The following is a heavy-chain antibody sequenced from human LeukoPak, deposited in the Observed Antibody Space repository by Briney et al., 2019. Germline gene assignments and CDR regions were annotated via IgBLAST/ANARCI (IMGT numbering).Heavy chain of an antibody. V-gene: IGHV4-34*01. CDR1: GGSFSGYY. CDR2: INHSGST. Sequence: SETLSLTCAVYGGSFSGYYWSWIRQPPGKGLEWIGEINHSGSTNYNPSLKSRVTMSVDTSKNQFSLRLSSVTAADTAVYYCARERPSSGSLLDYWGQGTLVTVSS. D-gene: IGHD6-19*01. CDR3: ARERPSSGSLLDY. J-gene: IGHJ4*02.